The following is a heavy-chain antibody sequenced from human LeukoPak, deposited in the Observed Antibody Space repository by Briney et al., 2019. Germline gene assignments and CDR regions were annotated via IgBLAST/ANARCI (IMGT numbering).Heavy chain of an antibody. V-gene: IGHV1-69*13. Sequence: SVKVCCKASGGTFSSYAISWVRQAPGQGLEWMGGIIPIFGTANYAQKFQGRVTITADESTSTAYMELSSLRSEDTAVYYCARDYGDYLFIGHWFDPWGQGTLVTVSS. CDR2: IIPIFGTA. J-gene: IGHJ5*02. CDR3: ARDYGDYLFIGHWFDP. D-gene: IGHD4-17*01. CDR1: GGTFSSYA.